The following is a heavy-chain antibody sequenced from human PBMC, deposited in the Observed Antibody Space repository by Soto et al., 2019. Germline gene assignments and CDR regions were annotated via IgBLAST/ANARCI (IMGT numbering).Heavy chain of an antibody. Sequence: TGGSLRLSCAASGFTFSSYAMSWVRQAPGKGLEWVSAISGSGGSTYYADSVKGRFTISRDNSKNTLYLQMNSLRAEDTAVYYCAKDLGRYSGSYYNYWGQGTLVTVSS. CDR3: AKDLGRYSGSYYNY. CDR2: ISGSGGST. CDR1: GFTFSSYA. D-gene: IGHD1-26*01. V-gene: IGHV3-23*01. J-gene: IGHJ4*02.